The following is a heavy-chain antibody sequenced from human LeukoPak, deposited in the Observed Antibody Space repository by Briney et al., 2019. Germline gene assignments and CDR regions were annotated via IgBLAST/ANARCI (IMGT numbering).Heavy chain of an antibody. D-gene: IGHD4-23*01. CDR1: GFTFSSYS. V-gene: IGHV3-48*02. CDR2: ISSSTNTI. Sequence: GGSLRLSCAASGFTFSSYSMNWVPRAPGKGLEGVTYISSSTNTIYYADSVEGRFTISRDNAKNSLFLQMNSLRDEDTAVYYCARGGYGANDDAFDIWGQGTMVTVSS. J-gene: IGHJ3*02. CDR3: ARGGYGANDDAFDI.